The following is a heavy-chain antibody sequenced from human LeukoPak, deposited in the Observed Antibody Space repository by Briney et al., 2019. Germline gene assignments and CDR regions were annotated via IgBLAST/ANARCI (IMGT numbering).Heavy chain of an antibody. CDR2: IYTSGST. Sequence: PSETLSLTCTVSDDSITIYHWSWIRQPAGKGLEWIGRIYTSGSTNYNPSLKSRVTMSVDTSKNQFSLKLSSVTAADTAVYYCARQSSGWYWVAFDIWGQGTMVTVSS. J-gene: IGHJ3*02. V-gene: IGHV4-4*07. CDR3: ARQSSGWYWVAFDI. D-gene: IGHD6-19*01. CDR1: DDSITIYH.